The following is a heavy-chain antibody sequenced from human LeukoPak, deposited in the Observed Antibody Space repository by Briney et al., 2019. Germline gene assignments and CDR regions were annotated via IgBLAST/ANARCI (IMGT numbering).Heavy chain of an antibody. CDR2: INHSGST. CDR3: ARGERWFDP. V-gene: IGHV4-34*01. J-gene: IGHJ5*02. CDR1: GGSYSGYY. Sequence: SETLSLTCAVYGGSYSGYYWSCIRQPPGKGLELIGEINHSGSTNYNPSLKSRVTISVDTSKNQFSLKLSSVTAADTAVYYCARGERWFDPWGQGTLVTVSS. D-gene: IGHD1-1*01.